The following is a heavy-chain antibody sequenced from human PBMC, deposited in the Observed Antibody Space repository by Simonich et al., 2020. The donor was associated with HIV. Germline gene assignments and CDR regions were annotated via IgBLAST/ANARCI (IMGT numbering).Heavy chain of an antibody. J-gene: IGHJ4*02. V-gene: IGHV4-34*01. CDR3: ARRHPTAVTTPYFDY. D-gene: IGHD4-17*01. Sequence: QVQLQQWGAGLLKPSETLSLTCAVYGGSFSGYYWSWIRQPPGKGLEWIGEINHSGSTNHNPTLKSGVTRSVDPSKNQFSLKLSSVTAADTAVYYCARRHPTAVTTPYFDYWGQGTLVTVSS. CDR2: INHSGST. CDR1: GGSFSGYY.